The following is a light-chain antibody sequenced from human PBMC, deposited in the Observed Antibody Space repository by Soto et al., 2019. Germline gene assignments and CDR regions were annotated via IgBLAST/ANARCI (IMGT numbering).Light chain of an antibody. J-gene: IGKJ2*01. V-gene: IGKV1-39*01. CDR2: AAS. CDR1: QRISNY. Sequence: DIQMTQSPSSLSASVGDSVTIACRASQRISNYLNWYQQKPGRAPDLLIFAASILHSGVPSRFSGSGYGTDFTLTISSLQPEDFATYYCQQSDRSPYTVGQGTKLEI. CDR3: QQSDRSPYT.